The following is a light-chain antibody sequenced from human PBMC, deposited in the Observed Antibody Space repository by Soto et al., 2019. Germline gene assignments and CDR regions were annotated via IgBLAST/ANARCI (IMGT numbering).Light chain of an antibody. Sequence: EIVLTQSPATLSLSPGERATLSCRASQSVSSYLAWYHQKPGQAPRLLIYDASTRATGIPARFSGSGSGTEFTLTISSLEPEDFAIFYCQQHNNWPPVTFGGGTKVEIK. CDR3: QQHNNWPPVT. CDR2: DAS. CDR1: QSVSSY. J-gene: IGKJ4*01. V-gene: IGKV3-11*01.